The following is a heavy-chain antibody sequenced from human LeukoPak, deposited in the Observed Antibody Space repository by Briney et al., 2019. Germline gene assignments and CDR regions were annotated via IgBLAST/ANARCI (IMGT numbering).Heavy chain of an antibody. J-gene: IGHJ4*02. D-gene: IGHD5-18*01. V-gene: IGHV3-13*01. CDR1: GFTLGSHD. CDR3: VREARGYHYTYFDY. CDR2: VSSGFHA. Sequence: GGSLRLSCTASGFTLGSHDMHWVRQIPGQGLKWVAAVSSGFHAFFADSVQGRFTVSREDARNSLYLQMNSLRAGDTAVYYCVREARGYHYTYFDYWGQGTLVTVSS.